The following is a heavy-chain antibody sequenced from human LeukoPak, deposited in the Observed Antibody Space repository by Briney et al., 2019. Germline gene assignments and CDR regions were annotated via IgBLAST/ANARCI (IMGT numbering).Heavy chain of an antibody. Sequence: SETLSLTCTVSGYSISSGYYWGWIRQPPGKRLEWIGSIYHSGSTYYNPSLKSRVTISVDTSKNQFSLKLSSVTAADTAVYYCARYYDSSGYFQQDAFDIWGQGTMVTVSS. CDR1: GYSISSGYY. D-gene: IGHD3-22*01. V-gene: IGHV4-38-2*02. J-gene: IGHJ3*02. CDR2: IYHSGST. CDR3: ARYYDSSGYFQQDAFDI.